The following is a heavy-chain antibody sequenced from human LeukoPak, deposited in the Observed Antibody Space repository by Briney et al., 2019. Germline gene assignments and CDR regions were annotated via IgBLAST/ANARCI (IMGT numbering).Heavy chain of an antibody. J-gene: IGHJ4*02. CDR2: VNPNSGGT. CDR3: ARDTIQLWFYFDY. CDR1: GYTFTGYY. Sequence: GASVKVSCKASGYTFTGYYMHWVRQAAGQGLEWMGWVNPNSGGTNYAQKFQGRVTMTRDTSISTAYMELSRLRSDDTAVYYCARDTIQLWFYFDYWGQGTLVTVSS. V-gene: IGHV1-2*02. D-gene: IGHD5-18*01.